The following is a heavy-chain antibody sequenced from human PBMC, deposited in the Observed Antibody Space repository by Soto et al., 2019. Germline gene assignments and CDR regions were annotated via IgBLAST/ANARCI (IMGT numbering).Heavy chain of an antibody. D-gene: IGHD3-16*02. Sequence: GGSLRLSCAASGFTFSSYSMNWVRQAPGKGLEWVSSISSSSSYIYYADSVKGRFTISRDNAKNSLYLQMNSLRAEDTAVYYCARGPPSIEYFDYWGQGTLVTVSS. CDR2: ISSSSSYI. V-gene: IGHV3-21*01. CDR1: GFTFSSYS. CDR3: ARGPPSIEYFDY. J-gene: IGHJ4*02.